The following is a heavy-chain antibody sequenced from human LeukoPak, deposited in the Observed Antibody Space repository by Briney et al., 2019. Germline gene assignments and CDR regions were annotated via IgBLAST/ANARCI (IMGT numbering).Heavy chain of an antibody. CDR1: GYTFTSYG. D-gene: IGHD2-2*01. Sequence: ASVKVSCKASGYTFTSYGISWVRQAPGQGLEWMGWISAYNGNTNYAQKLQGRVTMTTDTSASTAYMELRSLRSDDTAVYYCARGEYCSSTSCYPILIFDYWGQGTLVTVSS. CDR3: ARGEYCSSTSCYPILIFDY. V-gene: IGHV1-18*01. CDR2: ISAYNGNT. J-gene: IGHJ4*02.